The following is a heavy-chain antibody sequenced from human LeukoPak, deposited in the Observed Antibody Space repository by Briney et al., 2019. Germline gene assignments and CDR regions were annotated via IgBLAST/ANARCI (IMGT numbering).Heavy chain of an antibody. J-gene: IGHJ6*02. Sequence: GGSLRLSCEGSAFIFSGHWMNWVRQTPGKGLEWVASIKEDGSERQYVDSVKGRFSISRDNTKGSLFLQLNSLRAEDTAVYYCARDLIAVAGTTGYYYGMDVWGQGTTVTVSS. CDR2: IKEDGSER. D-gene: IGHD6-19*01. V-gene: IGHV3-7*03. CDR1: AFIFSGHW. CDR3: ARDLIAVAGTTGYYYGMDV.